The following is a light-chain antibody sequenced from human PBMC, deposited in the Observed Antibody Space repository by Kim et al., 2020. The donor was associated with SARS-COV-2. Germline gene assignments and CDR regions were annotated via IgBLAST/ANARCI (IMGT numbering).Light chain of an antibody. V-gene: IGKV3-15*01. CDR1: QSVDRN. CDR3: QHYNKWHPWT. Sequence: SPGDRATLSCRASQSVDRNLAWYQQKPGQPPRLLIYGAATRASGIPARVSGSGSGTEFTLTISSRQSEDLEVDDCQHYNKWHPWTFGRGTKVDIK. J-gene: IGKJ1*01. CDR2: GAA.